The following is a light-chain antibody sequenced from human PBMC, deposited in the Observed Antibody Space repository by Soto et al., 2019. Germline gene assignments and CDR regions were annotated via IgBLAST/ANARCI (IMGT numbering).Light chain of an antibody. J-gene: IGKJ5*01. CDR3: QQYGSSPSIT. CDR1: QSVSSN. Sequence: EIVMTQSPATLSVSPGERATLSCRASQSVSSNLAWYQQKPGQAPRLLIYGASTRATGIPARFSGSGSGTDFTLTISRLEPEDFAVYYCQQYGSSPSITFGQGTRLEIK. V-gene: IGKV3-15*01. CDR2: GAS.